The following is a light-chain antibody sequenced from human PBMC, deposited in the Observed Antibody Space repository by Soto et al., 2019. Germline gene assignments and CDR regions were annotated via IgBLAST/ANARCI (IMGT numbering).Light chain of an antibody. Sequence: QSALTQPPSASGTPGQIVAISCSGSSSKIGSNTVTWYQQLPGTAPKLLIYSTSQRSSGVPGRFSGSKSGASASLSISGLQSEDEADYYCAAWDDRLDVYVFGTGTKVTVL. CDR1: SSKIGSNT. V-gene: IGLV1-44*01. CDR3: AAWDDRLDVYV. CDR2: STS. J-gene: IGLJ1*01.